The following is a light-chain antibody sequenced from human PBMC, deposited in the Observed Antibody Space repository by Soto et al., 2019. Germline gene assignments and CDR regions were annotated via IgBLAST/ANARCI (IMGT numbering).Light chain of an antibody. CDR1: SSNIGRNT. V-gene: IGLV1-44*01. CDR2: GDY. Sequence: QSVLTQPPSASGTPGQRVTISCSGSSSNIGRNTVTWFQQFPGTAPKLLIYGDYQRPTGVPDRFSGSKSGTSASLAITGLQAEDEADYYCQSYDSSLSGFVVFGGGTQLTVL. J-gene: IGLJ2*01. CDR3: QSYDSSLSGFVV.